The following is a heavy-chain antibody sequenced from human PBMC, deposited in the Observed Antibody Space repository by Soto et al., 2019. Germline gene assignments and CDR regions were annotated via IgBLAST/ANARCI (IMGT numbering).Heavy chain of an antibody. J-gene: IGHJ6*02. D-gene: IGHD3-3*01. CDR2: INPDNGNT. CDR1: GYTFTRYT. CDR3: ARSGFYSYYVMDV. V-gene: IGHV1-3*01. Sequence: ASVKVSCKASGYTFTRYTMNWVRQAPGQRLEWMGWINPDNGNTKSSQKFQDRVALTRDTSTRTVDMELSSLRSEDTAVYFCARSGFYSYYVMDVWGQGTTVTVSS.